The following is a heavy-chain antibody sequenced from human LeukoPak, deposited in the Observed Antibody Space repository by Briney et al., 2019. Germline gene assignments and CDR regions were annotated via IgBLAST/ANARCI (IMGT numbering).Heavy chain of an antibody. J-gene: IGHJ4*02. CDR1: GFTFSSYS. V-gene: IGHV3-48*04. Sequence: GGSLRLSCAASGFTFSSYSMNWVRQAPGKGLEWVSYISSSSSTIYYADSVKGRFTISRDNAKNSLYLQMNSLRAEDTAVYYCARVGCSSSSLLFDYWGQGTLVTVSS. CDR2: ISSSSSTI. CDR3: ARVGCSSSSLLFDY. D-gene: IGHD6-6*01.